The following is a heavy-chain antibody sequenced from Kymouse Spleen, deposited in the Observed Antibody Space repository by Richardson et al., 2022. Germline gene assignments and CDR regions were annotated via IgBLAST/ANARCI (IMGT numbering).Heavy chain of an antibody. CDR1: GGSFSGYY. Sequence: QVQLQQWGAGLLKPSETLSLTCAVYGGSFSGYYWSWIRQPPGKGLEWIGEINHSGSTNYNPSLKSRVTISVDTSKNQFSLKLSSVTAADTAVYYCAREGGTTGYYYYGMDVWGQGTTVTVSS. D-gene: IGHD1-7*01. J-gene: IGHJ6*02. V-gene: IGHV4-34*01. CDR3: AREGGTTGYYYYGMDV. CDR2: INHSGST.